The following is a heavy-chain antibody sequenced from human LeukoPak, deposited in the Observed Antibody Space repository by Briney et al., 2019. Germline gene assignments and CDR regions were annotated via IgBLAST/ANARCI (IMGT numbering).Heavy chain of an antibody. CDR2: ISSSGSTI. D-gene: IGHD2-15*01. Sequence: GGSLRLSCAASGFTFSDYYMSWIRQAPGKGLEWVSYISSSGSTIYYADSVKGRFTISRDNAKNSLYLQMNSLRAEDTAVYYCARGRVVVAATRLDYYYYMDVWGKGTTVTVSS. V-gene: IGHV3-11*04. CDR3: ARGRVVVAATRLDYYYYMDV. CDR1: GFTFSDYY. J-gene: IGHJ6*03.